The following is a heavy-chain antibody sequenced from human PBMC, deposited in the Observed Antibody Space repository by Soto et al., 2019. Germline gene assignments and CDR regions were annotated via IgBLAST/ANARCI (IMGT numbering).Heavy chain of an antibody. CDR2: IYYSGST. CDR3: ARLRRELPSYYYGMDV. Sequence: QVQLQESGPGLVKPSQTLSLTCTVSGGSISSGGYYWSWIRQHPGKGLEWIGYIYYSGSTYYNPSLKSRVTRSVDTSKNQFSLKLSSVTAADTAVYYCARLRRELPSYYYGMDVWGQGTTVTVSS. J-gene: IGHJ6*02. CDR1: GGSISSGGYY. D-gene: IGHD1-7*01. V-gene: IGHV4-31*03.